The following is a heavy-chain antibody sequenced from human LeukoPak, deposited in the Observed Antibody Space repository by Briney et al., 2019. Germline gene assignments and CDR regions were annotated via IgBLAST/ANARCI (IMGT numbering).Heavy chain of an antibody. V-gene: IGHV1-18*01. CDR3: ARALKAAAGPDY. CDR1: GYTFTSYG. J-gene: IGHJ4*02. CDR2: ISSYNGNT. Sequence: ASVNVSCKASGYTFTSYGISWLRQAPGQGLEWMGWISSYNGNTNYAQKLQGRVTMTTDTSTSTAYMELRSLRSDDTAVYYCARALKAAAGPDYWGQGTLVTVSS. D-gene: IGHD6-13*01.